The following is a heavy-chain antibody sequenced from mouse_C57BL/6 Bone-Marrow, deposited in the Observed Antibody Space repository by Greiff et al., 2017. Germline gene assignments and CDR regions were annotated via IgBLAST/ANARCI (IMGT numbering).Heavy chain of an antibody. CDR2: IDPEIGDT. CDR3: SSFEGNYFDF. J-gene: IGHJ2*01. Sequence: VQLQQSGAELVRPGASVKLSCTASGFNIKDDYIHWVKQRPEQGLEWIGWIDPEIGDTEYASKFQGKATITSDTSSNTAYLQRSSLTSEDTAVYYCSSFEGNYFDFWGQGTPLTGAS. CDR1: GFNIKDDY. V-gene: IGHV14-4*01.